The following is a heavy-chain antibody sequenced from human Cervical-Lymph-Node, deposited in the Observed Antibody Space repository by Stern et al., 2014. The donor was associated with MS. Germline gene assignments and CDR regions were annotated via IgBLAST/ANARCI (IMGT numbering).Heavy chain of an antibody. J-gene: IGHJ4*02. Sequence: VQLVQSGGGLVPPGGSLRLSCAASGLTFRNYVMTWVRQAPEKGLEWVSAVTDAGSTYYAASVKGRFTIAGDNSKNTVYLQMNSLRAEDTAVYYCATSPLLYGLWSGYYFDIWGQGALVIVSS. CDR2: VTDAGST. V-gene: IGHV3-23*04. CDR1: GLTFRNYV. D-gene: IGHD3-3*01. CDR3: ATSPLLYGLWSGYYFDI.